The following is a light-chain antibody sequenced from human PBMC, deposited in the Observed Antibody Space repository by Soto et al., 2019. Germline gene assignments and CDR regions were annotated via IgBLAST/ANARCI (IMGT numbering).Light chain of an antibody. CDR3: QSYYSSLSGSYV. J-gene: IGLJ1*01. CDR2: SNN. Sequence: QSVLTQPPSVSGAPGQRVTISCTGSSSNIGAGYDVHWYQRLPGTAPKVLIYSNNNRPSGVPDRFSGSKSGTSASLAITGLQAEDEADYYCQSYYSSLSGSYVFGTGIKLTVL. CDR1: SSNIGAGYD. V-gene: IGLV1-40*01.